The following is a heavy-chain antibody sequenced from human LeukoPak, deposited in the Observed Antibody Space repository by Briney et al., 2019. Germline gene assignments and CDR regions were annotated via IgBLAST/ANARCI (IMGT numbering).Heavy chain of an antibody. Sequence: GGSLRLSCAASGFTFSSYSMSWVRQAPGEGLEWVANIKYDGSEKYYVDSVKGRFTISRDNAKNSLYLQMSSLRAEDTAVYYCARGGTTFEHWGQGTLVTVSS. J-gene: IGHJ4*02. V-gene: IGHV3-7*01. CDR1: GFTFSSYS. CDR2: IKYDGSEK. D-gene: IGHD1-1*01. CDR3: ARGGTTFEH.